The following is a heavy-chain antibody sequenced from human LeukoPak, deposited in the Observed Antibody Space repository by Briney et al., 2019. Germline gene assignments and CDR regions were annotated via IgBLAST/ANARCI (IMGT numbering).Heavy chain of an antibody. CDR2: ISGSGGST. D-gene: IGHD7-27*01. J-gene: IGHJ4*02. CDR1: GFTFCTYA. V-gene: IGHV3-23*01. CDR3: AKDVNWGSSHFDY. Sequence: GGSLRLSCAASGFTFCTYAMSWVRQAPGKGLEWVSGISGSGGSTYYADSVKDRFTISRDNSKNTLYLQMNSLRAEDTAVYYCAKDVNWGSSHFDYWGQGTLVTVSS.